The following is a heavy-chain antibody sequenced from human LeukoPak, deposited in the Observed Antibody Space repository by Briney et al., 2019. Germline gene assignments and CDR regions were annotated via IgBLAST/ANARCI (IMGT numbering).Heavy chain of an antibody. CDR1: GYTFTGYY. Sequence: ASVTVSCKASGYTFTGYYMHWVRQAPGQGLEWMGWINPNSGGTNYAQKFQGRVTMTRDTSISTAYMELSRLRSDDTAVYYCARDREGHSRGWDLFDYWGQGTLVTVSS. D-gene: IGHD6-19*01. V-gene: IGHV1-2*02. CDR2: INPNSGGT. J-gene: IGHJ4*02. CDR3: ARDREGHSRGWDLFDY.